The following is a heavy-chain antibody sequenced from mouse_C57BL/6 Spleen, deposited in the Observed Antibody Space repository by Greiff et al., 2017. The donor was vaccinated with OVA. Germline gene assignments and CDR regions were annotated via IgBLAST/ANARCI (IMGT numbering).Heavy chain of an antibody. D-gene: IGHD2-2*01. Sequence: QVQLQQSGAELAKPGASVTLSCKASGYTFTSYWMHWVKQRPGQGLEWIGYINPSSGYTTYNQKFKDKATLTADKSSSTAYMQLSSLTYEDSAVYSCAKEDSTMVTAFLAYWGQGTLVTVSA. CDR2: INPSSGYT. J-gene: IGHJ3*01. V-gene: IGHV1-7*01. CDR3: AKEDSTMVTAFLAY. CDR1: GYTFTSYW.